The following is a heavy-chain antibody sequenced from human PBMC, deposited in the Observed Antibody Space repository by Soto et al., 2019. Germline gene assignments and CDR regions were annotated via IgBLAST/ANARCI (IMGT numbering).Heavy chain of an antibody. J-gene: IGHJ5*02. V-gene: IGHV1-3*01. Sequence: GSVKGSCKASGYTFTRYTMNWGRQAPGQRLEWMGWINPDNGNTKSSQKFQDRVIITRDTSASTAYMDLSSLRSEDTAVYYCARGIATGQLDPWGQGTLVTVSS. CDR1: GYTFTRYT. CDR2: INPDNGNT. CDR3: ARGIATGQLDP. D-gene: IGHD2-15*01.